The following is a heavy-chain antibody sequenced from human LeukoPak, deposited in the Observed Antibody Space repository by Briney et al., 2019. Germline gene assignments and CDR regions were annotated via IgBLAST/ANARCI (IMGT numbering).Heavy chain of an antibody. CDR1: GFTFSSYW. J-gene: IGHJ6*04. CDR2: ISGSGGST. D-gene: IGHD2-2*01. V-gene: IGHV3-23*01. CDR3: AKWDIVVVPAAPGSVLDV. Sequence: PGGSLRLSCAASGFTFSSYWMSWVRQAPGKGLGWVSAISGSGGSTYYADSVKGRFTISRDNSKNTLYLQMNSLRAEDTAVYYCAKWDIVVVPAAPGSVLDVWGKGTTVTISS.